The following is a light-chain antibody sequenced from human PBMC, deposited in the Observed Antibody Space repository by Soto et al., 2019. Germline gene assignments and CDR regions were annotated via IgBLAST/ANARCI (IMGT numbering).Light chain of an antibody. J-gene: IGKJ2*01. Sequence: DIQMTQSPSTLSASVGDRVTITCRASQSISSWLAWYQQKSGKAPKLLIYDASSLESGVSSRFSGSGSGTEFPLTISSLQPDDFATYYCQQYNSYSPTFGQGTKLEIK. CDR2: DAS. CDR3: QQYNSYSPT. V-gene: IGKV1-5*01. CDR1: QSISSW.